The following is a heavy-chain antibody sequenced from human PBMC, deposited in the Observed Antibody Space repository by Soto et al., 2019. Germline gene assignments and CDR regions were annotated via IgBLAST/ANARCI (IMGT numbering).Heavy chain of an antibody. J-gene: IGHJ6*02. D-gene: IGHD6-13*01. V-gene: IGHV1-18*01. CDR3: ARGRVRQQLALTRGYYYCGMDV. CDR1: GYTFTSYG. CDR2: ISAYNGNT. Sequence: GASVKVSCKASGYTFTSYGISWVRQAPGQGLEWMGWISAYNGNTNYAQKLQGRVTMTTDTSTSTAYMELRSLRSDDTAVYYCARGRVRQQLALTRGYYYCGMDVWGQGTTVTVSS.